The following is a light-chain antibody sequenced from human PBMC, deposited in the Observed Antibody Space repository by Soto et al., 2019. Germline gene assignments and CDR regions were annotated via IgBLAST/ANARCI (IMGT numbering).Light chain of an antibody. Sequence: DIQMTQSPSTLAASVGDRVAITCRASQSINSWLAWYRWAPGKAPKLLIYDASSLEGGVPSRFSGSGSGTEFTLIITSLQPEDFATYYCQQYESSSPTFGQGTKVDI. J-gene: IGKJ1*01. V-gene: IGKV1-5*01. CDR1: QSINSW. CDR3: QQYESSSPT. CDR2: DAS.